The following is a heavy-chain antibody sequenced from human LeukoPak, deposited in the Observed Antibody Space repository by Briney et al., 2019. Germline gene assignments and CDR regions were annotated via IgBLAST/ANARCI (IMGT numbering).Heavy chain of an antibody. J-gene: IGHJ4*02. Sequence: GGSLRLSCAASGFTFSSYSMNWVRQAPGKGLEWVSSISSSSSYIYYADSVKGRFTISRDNAKNSLYLQMNSLRAEDTAVYYCARDREYSYGLDYWGQGTLVTVSS. CDR3: ARDREYSYGLDY. CDR2: ISSSSSYI. D-gene: IGHD5-18*01. CDR1: GFTFSSYS. V-gene: IGHV3-21*01.